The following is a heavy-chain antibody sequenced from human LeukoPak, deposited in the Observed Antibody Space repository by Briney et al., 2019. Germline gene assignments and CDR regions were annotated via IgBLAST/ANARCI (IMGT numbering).Heavy chain of an antibody. CDR1: GFTFSSYW. D-gene: IGHD6-19*01. CDR3: ASARSSVAGHGNGY. CDR2: INGDGSST. Sequence: PGGSLRLSCAASGFTFSSYWMHWVRQAPGKGLVWVSRINGDGSSTSYADSVKGRFTISRDNAKNTLYLQMNSLRAEDTAVYYCASARSSVAGHGNGYWGQGTLVTVSS. V-gene: IGHV3-74*01. J-gene: IGHJ4*02.